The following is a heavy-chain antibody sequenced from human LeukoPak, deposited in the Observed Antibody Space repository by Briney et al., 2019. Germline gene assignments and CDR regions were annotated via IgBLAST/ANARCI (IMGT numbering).Heavy chain of an antibody. V-gene: IGHV3-66*02. CDR3: ARDSYYYYYMDV. D-gene: IGHD3-22*01. Sequence: GGSLRLSCAASGFTVSSNYMSWVRQAPGKGLEWVSIIYSGGSTYYADSVKGRFTISRDNSKNTLFLQMNSLRAEDTAVYYCARDSYYYYYMDVWGKGTTVTV. CDR1: GFTVSSNY. J-gene: IGHJ6*03. CDR2: IYSGGST.